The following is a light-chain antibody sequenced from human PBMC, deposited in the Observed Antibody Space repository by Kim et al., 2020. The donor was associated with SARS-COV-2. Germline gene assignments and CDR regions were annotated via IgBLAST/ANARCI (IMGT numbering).Light chain of an antibody. V-gene: IGLV1-44*01. CDR2: SND. CDR3: ATWDDTLSGPV. CDR1: ISIIARHL. J-gene: IGLJ2*01. Sequence: GQSVPISCSGSISIIARHLVNWYRHLPGTSPTLLIYSNDQRPSEVPDQFSASKSGTSASLAISGLQSEHEADYYCATWDDTLSGPVFGGGTQLTVL.